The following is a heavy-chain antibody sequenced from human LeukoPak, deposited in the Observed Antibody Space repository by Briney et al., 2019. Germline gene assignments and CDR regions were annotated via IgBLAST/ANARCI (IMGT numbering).Heavy chain of an antibody. V-gene: IGHV4-39*01. CDR1: GGSISSSSYY. Sequence: SETLSLTCTVSGGSISSSSYYWGWVRQPPGKGLEWIGSLYYSGNTYYNPSLKSRVTISVDTSKNQFSLKLSSVTAADTAVYYCARHSVVNWFDPWGQGTLVTVSS. CDR2: LYYSGNT. D-gene: IGHD5/OR15-5a*01. J-gene: IGHJ5*02. CDR3: ARHSVVNWFDP.